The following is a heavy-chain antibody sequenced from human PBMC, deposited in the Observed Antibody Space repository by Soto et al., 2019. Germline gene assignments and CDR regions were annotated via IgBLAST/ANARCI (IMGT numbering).Heavy chain of an antibody. Sequence: QVQLQESGPRLVKPSETLSLTCSVSGGSISSYDLTWIRQVAGKGLEWIGRIYKSGSTNYNPSLKSRVTLSVDTSNNEFSLKVYSVTAADTAMYYCARVRNDYNKGGFDYWGQGILVTVSS. D-gene: IGHD4-4*01. CDR3: ARVRNDYNKGGFDY. J-gene: IGHJ4*02. V-gene: IGHV4-4*07. CDR2: IYKSGST. CDR1: GGSISSYD.